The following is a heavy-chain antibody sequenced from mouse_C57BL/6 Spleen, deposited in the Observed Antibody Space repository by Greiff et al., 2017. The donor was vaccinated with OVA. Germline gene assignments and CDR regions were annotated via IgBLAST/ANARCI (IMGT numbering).Heavy chain of an antibody. Sequence: EVHLVESGGGLVKPGGSLKLSCAASGFTFSSYTMSWVRQTPEKRLEWVATISGGGGNTYYPDSVQGRFTNSRDNAKNTLYLQMSSLRSEDTALYYGARQGLYGNYDNFDYWGQGTTLTVSS. D-gene: IGHD2-1*01. CDR2: ISGGGGNT. CDR1: GFTFSSYT. V-gene: IGHV5-9*01. CDR3: ARQGLYGNYDNFDY. J-gene: IGHJ2*01.